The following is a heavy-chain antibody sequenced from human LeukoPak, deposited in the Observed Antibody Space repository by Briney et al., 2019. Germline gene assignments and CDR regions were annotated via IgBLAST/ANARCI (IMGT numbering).Heavy chain of an antibody. Sequence: GGSLRLSCAASGFTFSSYAMSWVRQAPGKGLEWVANIKQDGSEKYYVDSVKGRFTISRDNAKNSLYLQMNSLRAEDTAVYYCAREGYDSSGYYTTITFDYWGQGTLVTVSS. CDR2: IKQDGSEK. V-gene: IGHV3-7*03. CDR1: GFTFSSYA. CDR3: AREGYDSSGYYTTITFDY. D-gene: IGHD3-22*01. J-gene: IGHJ4*02.